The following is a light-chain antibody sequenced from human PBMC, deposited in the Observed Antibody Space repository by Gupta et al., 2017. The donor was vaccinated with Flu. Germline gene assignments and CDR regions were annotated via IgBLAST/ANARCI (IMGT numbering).Light chain of an antibody. V-gene: IGLV8-61*01. CDR2: STN. CDR3: VLFISGDIWV. Sequence: TVVTQEPSFSVAPGGTDPLTGRLGSGSVSTTNYPSWYQQTPGQSPRALIHSTNIRSSGVPDRFSGSILGNKAALTITGAQADDESDYYCVLFISGDIWVFGGGTKLTVL. CDR1: SGSVSTTNY. J-gene: IGLJ2*01.